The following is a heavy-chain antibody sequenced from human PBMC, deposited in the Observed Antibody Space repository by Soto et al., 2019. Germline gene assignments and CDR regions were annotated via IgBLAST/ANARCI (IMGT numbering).Heavy chain of an antibody. CDR2: IRQDGGQR. J-gene: IGHJ6*04. CDR1: GFSFSAYW. V-gene: IGHV3-7*01. Sequence: EVQLVESGGGFVQSGGSLRLSCGASGFSFSAYWMTWVRQAPGKGLEWVANIRQDGGQRTYGDSVKGRFTVSRDNAKNSVFLQMNGLTDDDTAVYYCARDRRPRSMDVWGKGTAVTVSA. CDR3: ARDRRPRSMDV. D-gene: IGHD1-26*01.